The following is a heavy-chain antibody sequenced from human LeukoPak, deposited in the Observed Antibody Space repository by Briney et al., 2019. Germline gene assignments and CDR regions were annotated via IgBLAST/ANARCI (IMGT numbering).Heavy chain of an antibody. D-gene: IGHD3-22*01. CDR3: ANLNSSGSYYFDY. Sequence: ASVRVSCKASGYPFTTYDINWVRKATGQGLEWMGWMNPSSGYTGYSQKFQGRVTMTRNTSITTAYMELSSLRSEDTAVYYCANLNSSGSYYFDYWGQGTLVTVSS. V-gene: IGHV1-8*01. CDR1: GYPFTTYD. CDR2: MNPSSGYT. J-gene: IGHJ4*02.